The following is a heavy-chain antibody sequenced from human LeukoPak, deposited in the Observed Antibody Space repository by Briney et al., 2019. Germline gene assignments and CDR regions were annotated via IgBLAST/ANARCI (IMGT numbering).Heavy chain of an antibody. CDR2: ISSSGSTI. Sequence: GGSLRLSCAASGFTFSSYEMNWVRQAPGKGLEWVSYISSSGSTIYYADSVKGRFTISRDNAKNSLYLQMNSLRAEDTAVYYCARDSSGWYNYYYGMDVWGQGTTVTVSS. D-gene: IGHD6-19*01. V-gene: IGHV3-48*03. CDR3: ARDSSGWYNYYYGMDV. J-gene: IGHJ6*02. CDR1: GFTFSSYE.